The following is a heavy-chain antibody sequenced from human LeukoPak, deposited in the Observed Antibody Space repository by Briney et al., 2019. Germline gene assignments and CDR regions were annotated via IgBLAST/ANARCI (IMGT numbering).Heavy chain of an antibody. CDR1: GFTFSSYW. J-gene: IGHJ4*02. D-gene: IGHD4-17*01. CDR3: ARAQRGGMTTVTIIDY. CDR2: INSDGSST. Sequence: PGGSLRLSCAASGFTFSSYWMHWVRQAPGKGLVWVSRINSDGSSTSYADSVKGRFTISRDNAKNTLYLQMNSLRAEDTAVYYCARAQRGGMTTVTIIDYWGQGTLVTVSS. V-gene: IGHV3-74*01.